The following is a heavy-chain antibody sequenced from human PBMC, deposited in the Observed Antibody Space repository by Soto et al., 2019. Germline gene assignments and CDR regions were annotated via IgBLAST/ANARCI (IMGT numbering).Heavy chain of an antibody. CDR3: AGRTSLTSVEIFSGGLSGYNWVDP. CDR2: VYSSGST. CDR1: GGSISTYY. V-gene: IGHV4-59*08. J-gene: IGHJ5*01. Sequence: SETLSLTCTVSGGSISTYYWTWIRQSPGKGLEWIGFVYSSGSTKYNPSLSSRVTISLDTSKSQFSLKLNSVTAADTAVYYCAGRTSLTSVEIFSGGLSGYNWVDPWGRGTLVTV. D-gene: IGHD3-3*01.